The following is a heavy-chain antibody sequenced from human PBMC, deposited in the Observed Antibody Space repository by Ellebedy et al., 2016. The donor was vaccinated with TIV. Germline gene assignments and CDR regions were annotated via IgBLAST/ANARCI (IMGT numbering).Heavy chain of an antibody. CDR2: VKSKIDGGTT. CDR3: TTENPNWNYGVDY. Sequence: PGGSLRLSCAASEFTFSDAWMGWVRQAPGKGLEWVGRVKSKIDGGTTDYAAPVKGRFTISRDDSKSTLYLQMNSLKTEDTAVYYCTTENPNWNYGVDYWGQGTLVTVSS. CDR1: EFTFSDAW. D-gene: IGHD1-7*01. V-gene: IGHV3-15*01. J-gene: IGHJ4*02.